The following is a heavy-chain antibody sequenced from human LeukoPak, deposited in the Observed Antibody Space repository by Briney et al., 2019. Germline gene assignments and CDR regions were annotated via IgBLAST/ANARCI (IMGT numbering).Heavy chain of an antibody. J-gene: IGHJ4*02. CDR3: ARGGAYCGGDCYSRIDY. Sequence: ASVKVSCKASGYTFTSYYMHWVRQAPGQGLEWMGIINPSGGSTSYAQKFQGRVTMTRDTSTSIVYMELSSLRSEDTAVYYCARGGAYCGGDCYSRIDYWGQGTLVTVSS. CDR2: INPSGGST. D-gene: IGHD2-21*02. V-gene: IGHV1-46*01. CDR1: GYTFTSYY.